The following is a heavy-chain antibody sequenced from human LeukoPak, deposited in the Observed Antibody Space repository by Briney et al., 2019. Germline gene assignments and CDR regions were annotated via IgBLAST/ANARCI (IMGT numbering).Heavy chain of an antibody. CDR3: ARDHVGRDGYNPPHY. CDR1: GGSISSGSYY. CDR2: IYTSGST. J-gene: IGHJ4*02. Sequence: SETLSLTCTVSGGSISSGSYYWSWIRQPAGKGLEWIGRIYTSGSTNYNPSLKSRVTISVDTSKNQFSLKLSSVTAADTAVYYRARDHVGRDGYNPPHYWGQGTLVTVSS. D-gene: IGHD5-24*01. V-gene: IGHV4-61*02.